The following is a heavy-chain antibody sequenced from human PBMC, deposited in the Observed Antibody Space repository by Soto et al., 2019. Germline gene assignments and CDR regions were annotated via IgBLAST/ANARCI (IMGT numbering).Heavy chain of an antibody. CDR2: IYSGGST. CDR1: GFTVSSNY. D-gene: IGHD3-22*01. CDR3: ARDRVESGYPEYFQH. Sequence: EVQLVESGGGLIQPGGSLRLSCAASGFTVSSNYMSWVRQAPGKGLEWVSVIYSGGSTYYADSVKDRLTISRDNSKNTLYLKMNSVAAEDTAGYYCARDRVESGYPEYFQHWGQGTLVTVSS. V-gene: IGHV3-53*01. J-gene: IGHJ1*01.